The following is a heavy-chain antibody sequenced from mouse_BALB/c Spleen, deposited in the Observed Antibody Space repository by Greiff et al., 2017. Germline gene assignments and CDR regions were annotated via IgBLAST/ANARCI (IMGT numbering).Heavy chain of an antibody. CDR1: GFAFSSYD. CDR3: ARQDDYGAMDY. J-gene: IGHJ4*01. V-gene: IGHV5-12-1*01. CDR2: ISSGGGST. Sequence: EVQVVESGGGLVKPGGSLKLSCAASGFAFSSYDMSWVRQTPEKRLEWVAYISSGGGSTYYPDTVKGRFTISRDNAKNTLYLQMSSLKSEDTAMYYCARQDDYGAMDYWGQGTSVTVSS. D-gene: IGHD2-4*01.